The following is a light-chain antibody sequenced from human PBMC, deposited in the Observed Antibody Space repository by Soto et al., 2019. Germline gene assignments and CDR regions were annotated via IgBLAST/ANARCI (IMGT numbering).Light chain of an antibody. CDR2: DNN. CDR3: LLHYDGDWI. J-gene: IGLJ2*01. Sequence: QSVLTQPPSVSAAPGQKVTISCSGSSSNIGNNYVSWYQQLPGTAPKLLIYDNNKRPSGIPDRFSGSKSGTSATLGITGLQTGDEADYYCLLHYDGDWIFGGGTKVTVL. V-gene: IGLV1-51*01. CDR1: SSNIGNNY.